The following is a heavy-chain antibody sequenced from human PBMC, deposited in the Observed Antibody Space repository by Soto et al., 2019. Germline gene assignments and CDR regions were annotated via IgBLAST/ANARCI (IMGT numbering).Heavy chain of an antibody. CDR2: ISPDATTT. Sequence: EVHLVESGGGLVQPGVSLRLSCTASRFSLDTYWMHWVRQIPGQGLVWVSRISPDATTTTYADSVKGRFTVSRDTAKNTLYLQMNSLRAEDTAVYYCASEHSGYDHGEYYYLGVAVWGQGTTVTVSS. CDR3: ASEHSGYDHGEYYYLGVAV. J-gene: IGHJ6*02. D-gene: IGHD5-12*01. V-gene: IGHV3-74*03. CDR1: RFSLDTYW.